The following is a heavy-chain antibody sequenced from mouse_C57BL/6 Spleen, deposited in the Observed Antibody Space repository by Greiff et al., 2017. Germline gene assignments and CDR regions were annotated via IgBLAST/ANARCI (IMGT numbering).Heavy chain of an antibody. CDR2: ISYDGSN. J-gene: IGHJ3*01. Sequence: EVHLVESGPGLVKPSQSLSLTCSVTGYSITSGYYWNWIRQFPGNKLEWMGYISYDGSNNYNPSLKNRISITRDTSKNQFFLKLNSVTTEDTATYYCARGDYEPWFAYWGQGTLVTVSA. D-gene: IGHD2-4*01. V-gene: IGHV3-6*01. CDR3: ARGDYEPWFAY. CDR1: GYSITSGYY.